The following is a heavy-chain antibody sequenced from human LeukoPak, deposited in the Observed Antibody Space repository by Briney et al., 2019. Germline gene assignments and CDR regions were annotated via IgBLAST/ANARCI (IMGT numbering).Heavy chain of an antibody. D-gene: IGHD4-17*01. CDR2: IYYSRST. Sequence: PSETLSLTCTVSGGSISSYYWSWIRQPPGKGLEWIGYIYYSRSTNYNPSLKSRVTISVDTSKNQFSLKLSSGTAADTAVYYCARDGPLRYFDYWGQGTLVTVSS. J-gene: IGHJ4*02. V-gene: IGHV4-59*01. CDR3: ARDGPLRYFDY. CDR1: GGSISSYY.